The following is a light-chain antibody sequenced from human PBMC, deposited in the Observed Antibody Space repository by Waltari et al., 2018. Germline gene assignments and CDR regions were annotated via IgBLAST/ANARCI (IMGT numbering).Light chain of an antibody. CDR1: SSDVGTLNS. Sequence: QSALTQPPPASASPGPSVSISCTGTSSDVGTLNSAPWYQQPPGKAPKLIIYDVSERPSGVPDRFSGSKSANTASLTVSGLQAEDEADYYCNSYAGSNSVVFGGGTKLTVL. CDR3: NSYAGSNSVV. CDR2: DVS. V-gene: IGLV2-8*01. J-gene: IGLJ3*02.